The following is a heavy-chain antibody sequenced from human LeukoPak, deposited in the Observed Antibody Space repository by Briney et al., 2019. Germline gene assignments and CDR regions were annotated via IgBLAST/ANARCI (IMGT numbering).Heavy chain of an antibody. CDR3: ARVSYGSGSYSGFDY. Sequence: GGSLRLSCAPSGFTFSSYSMNCGREAPGKGVGWVSSISISSSDIYYADSVKGRFTISRDNAKNSLYLQMNSLRAEDTAVYYCARVSYGSGSYSGFDYWGEGTLVTVSS. V-gene: IGHV3-21*01. J-gene: IGHJ4*02. D-gene: IGHD3-10*01. CDR2: ISISSSDI. CDR1: GFTFSSYS.